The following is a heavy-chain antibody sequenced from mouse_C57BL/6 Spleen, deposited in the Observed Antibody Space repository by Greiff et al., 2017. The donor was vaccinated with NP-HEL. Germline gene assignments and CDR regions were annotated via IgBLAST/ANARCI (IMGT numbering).Heavy chain of an antibody. Sequence: VQLQQSGAELVKPGASVKLSCKASGYTFTSYWMHWVKQRPGRGLEWIGRIDPNSGGTKYNEKFKSKATLTVDKPSSTAYMQLSSLTSEDSAVYCCAREGGITTVVAFDYWGQGTTLTVSS. V-gene: IGHV1-72*01. D-gene: IGHD1-1*01. CDR1: GYTFTSYW. CDR2: IDPNSGGT. J-gene: IGHJ2*01. CDR3: AREGGITTVVAFDY.